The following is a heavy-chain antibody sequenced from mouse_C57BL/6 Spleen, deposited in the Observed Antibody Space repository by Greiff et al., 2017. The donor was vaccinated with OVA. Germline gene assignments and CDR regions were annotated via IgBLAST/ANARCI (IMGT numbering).Heavy chain of an antibody. CDR1: GYTFTGYW. CDR2: ILPGSGST. V-gene: IGHV1-9*01. J-gene: IGHJ2*01. CDR3: AHGSSYPFDY. D-gene: IGHD1-1*01. Sequence: VQLQQSGAELMKPGASVKLSCKATGYTFTGYWIEWVKQRPGHGLEWIGEILPGSGSTNYTEKFKGKAPFPADTSANTAYMQLSSLTTEDSAIYYCAHGSSYPFDYWGQGTTLTVSS.